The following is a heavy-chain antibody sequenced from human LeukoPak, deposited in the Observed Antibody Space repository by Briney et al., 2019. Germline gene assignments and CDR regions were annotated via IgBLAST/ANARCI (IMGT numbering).Heavy chain of an antibody. CDR2: IYYSGST. D-gene: IGHD2-21*02. CDR1: GGSISTSSYY. J-gene: IGHJ5*02. V-gene: IGHV4-39*07. CDR3: ARSDSESFDP. Sequence: SETLSLTCTVSGGSISTSSYYWGWIRQPPGKGLEWIWSIYYSGSTNYNPSLKSRVTMSVDTPKNQFSLKLTSVTAADTAVYYCARSDSESFDPWGQGTLVTVSS.